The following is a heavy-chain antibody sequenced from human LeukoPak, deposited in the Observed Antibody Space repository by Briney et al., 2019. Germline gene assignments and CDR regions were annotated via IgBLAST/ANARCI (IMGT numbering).Heavy chain of an antibody. CDR1: GGSFSGYY. D-gene: IGHD3-10*01. CDR2: INHSGST. J-gene: IGHJ4*02. V-gene: IGHV4-34*01. CDR3: ARGWVYYGSGSYGY. Sequence: PSETLSLTCAVYGGSFSGYYWSWIRRPPGKGLEWVGEINHSGSTNYNPSLKSRVTISVDTSKNQFSLKLNSVTAADTAVYYCARGWVYYGSGSYGYWGQGTLVTVSS.